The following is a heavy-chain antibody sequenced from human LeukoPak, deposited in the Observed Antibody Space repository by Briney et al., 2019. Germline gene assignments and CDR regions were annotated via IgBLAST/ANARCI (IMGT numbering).Heavy chain of an antibody. V-gene: IGHV1-18*04. Sequence: GASVKVSCKASGYTFTGYYMHWVRQAPGQGLEWVGWISAYNGNTNYAQKLQGRVTMTTDTSTSTAYMELRSLRSDDTAVYYCARGAAAAGTSRYYYYMDVWGKGTTVTVSS. CDR2: ISAYNGNT. J-gene: IGHJ6*03. CDR3: ARGAAAAGTSRYYYYMDV. D-gene: IGHD6-13*01. CDR1: GYTFTGYY.